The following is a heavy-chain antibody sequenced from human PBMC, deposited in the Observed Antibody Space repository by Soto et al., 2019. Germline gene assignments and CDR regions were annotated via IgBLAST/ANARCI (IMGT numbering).Heavy chain of an antibody. D-gene: IGHD2-2*01. CDR3: ARRYCSSTSCYNWFDP. CDR2: IYYSGST. Sequence: PSETLSLTCTVSGGSISSDYWSWIRQPPGKGLEWIGYIYYSGSTNYNPSLKSRVTISVDTSKNQFSLKLSSVTAADTAVYYCARRYCSSTSCYNWFDPWGQGTLVTVS. J-gene: IGHJ5*02. V-gene: IGHV4-59*08. CDR1: GGSISSDY.